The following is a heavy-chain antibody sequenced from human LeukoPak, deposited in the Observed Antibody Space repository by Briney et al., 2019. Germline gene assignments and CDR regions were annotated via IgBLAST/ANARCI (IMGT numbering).Heavy chain of an antibody. CDR3: ARAARWLQSPNFDY. D-gene: IGHD5-24*01. CDR1: GFTFSSYS. J-gene: IGHJ4*02. V-gene: IGHV3-30*03. CDR2: ISYDGSNK. Sequence: GGSLRLSCAASGFTFSSYSMNWVRQAPGKGLEWVAVISYDGSNKYYADSVKGRFTISRDNSKNTLYLQMNSLRAEDTAVYYCARAARWLQSPNFDYWGQGTLVTASS.